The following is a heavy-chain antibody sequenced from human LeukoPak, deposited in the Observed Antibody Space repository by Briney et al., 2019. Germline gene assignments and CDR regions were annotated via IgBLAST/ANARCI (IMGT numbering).Heavy chain of an antibody. CDR2: ISSSSSYI. CDR1: GFTFSSYS. J-gene: IGHJ4*02. V-gene: IGHV3-21*01. D-gene: IGHD5-12*01. CDR3: ARDVTNIVATDY. Sequence: GGSLRLSCAASGFTFSSYSMNWVRQAPGKGLEWVSSISSSSSYIYYADSVKGRFTISRDNAKNSLYLQMNSLRAEDTAVYYCARDVTNIVATDYWGQGPLVTVSS.